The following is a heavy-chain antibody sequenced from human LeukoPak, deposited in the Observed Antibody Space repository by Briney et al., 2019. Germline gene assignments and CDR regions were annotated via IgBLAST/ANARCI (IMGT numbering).Heavy chain of an antibody. CDR1: XFTXSSXS. CDR3: AREVFGHAFDV. CDR2: ISSSSGTI. Sequence: XLXCAASXFTXSSXSMNWVRQAPGXGLXWVSYISSSSGTIYYADSVKGRFTISRDNAKNSLYLQMNSLRAEDTAVYYCAREVFGHAFDVWGQGTMVTVSS. V-gene: IGHV3-48*01. J-gene: IGHJ3*01. D-gene: IGHD1-14*01.